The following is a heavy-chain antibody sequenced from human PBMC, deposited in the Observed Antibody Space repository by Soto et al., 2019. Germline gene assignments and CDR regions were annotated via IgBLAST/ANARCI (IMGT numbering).Heavy chain of an antibody. CDR1: GYTFTSYD. Sequence: QVQLVQSGAEVKKPGASVKVSCKASGYTFTSYDINWVRQATGQGLEGMGWMNPNSGSTGSAQKFQGRVTMTRTTCERTAYMELSSLRSEDTAVYYCASMGYYHYYGMDVWGQRTTVTVSS. CDR3: ASMGYYHYYGMDV. V-gene: IGHV1-8*01. J-gene: IGHJ6*02. CDR2: MNPNSGST.